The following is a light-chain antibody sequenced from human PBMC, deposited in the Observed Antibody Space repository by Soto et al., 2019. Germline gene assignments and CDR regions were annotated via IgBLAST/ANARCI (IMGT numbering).Light chain of an antibody. CDR2: GNS. J-gene: IGLJ2*01. V-gene: IGLV1-40*01. CDR3: QSYDSRVRVV. CDR1: SSNIGAGYN. Sequence: QSVLTQPPSVSGAPGQRVTISCTGSSSNIGAGYNVHWYQQLPGTAPKLLIYGNSNRPSGVPDRFSGSKSGTSASLAITGLHAEDEAHYYCQSYDSRVRVVFGGGTKLTVL.